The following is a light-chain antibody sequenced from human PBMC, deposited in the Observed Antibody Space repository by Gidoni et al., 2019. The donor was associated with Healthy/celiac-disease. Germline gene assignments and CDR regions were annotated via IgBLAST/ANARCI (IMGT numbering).Light chain of an antibody. Sequence: DIQMTQSPSSLSASVGDRVTITCRARQGISNYLASYQQKPGKVPKLLIYAASTLQSGVPSRFSGSGSGTYFTLTISSLQPEDVATYYCQKYNSGPRTFGQGTKVEIK. J-gene: IGKJ1*01. CDR3: QKYNSGPRT. CDR1: QGISNY. CDR2: AAS. V-gene: IGKV1-27*01.